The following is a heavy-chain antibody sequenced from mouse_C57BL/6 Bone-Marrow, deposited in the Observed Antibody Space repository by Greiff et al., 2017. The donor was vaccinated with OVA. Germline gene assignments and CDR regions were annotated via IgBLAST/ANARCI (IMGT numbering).Heavy chain of an antibody. D-gene: IGHD1-1*01. J-gene: IGHJ4*01. V-gene: IGHV1-81*01. Sequence: QVQLKESGAELARPGASVKLSCKASGYTFTSYGISWVKQRTGQGLEWIGEIYPRSGNTYYNEKFKGKATLTADKSSSTAYMELRRLTSEDSAVYFCARKNYYGSSYEDYYAMDYWGQGTSVTVSS. CDR3: ARKNYYGSSYEDYYAMDY. CDR2: IYPRSGNT. CDR1: GYTFTSYG.